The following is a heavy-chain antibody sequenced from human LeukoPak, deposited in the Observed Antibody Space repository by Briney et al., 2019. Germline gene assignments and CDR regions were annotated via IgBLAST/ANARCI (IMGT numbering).Heavy chain of an antibody. J-gene: IGHJ6*03. CDR3: ARGGFNMVRGVIIPSNSYYYYMDI. CDR1: GFTFSAYS. V-gene: IGHV3-21*01. Sequence: GGSLRLSCAVSGFTFSAYSTNWVRQAPGKGLEWVSSITSGDFVYFADSLKGRFTISRDNAKSSLYLQMNSLRAEDTAVYYCARGGFNMVRGVIIPSNSYYYYMDIWGKGTTVTVSS. CDR2: ITSGDFV. D-gene: IGHD3-10*01.